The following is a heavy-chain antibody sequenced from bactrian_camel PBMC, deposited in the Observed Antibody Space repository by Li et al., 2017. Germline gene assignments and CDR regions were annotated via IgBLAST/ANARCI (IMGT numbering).Heavy chain of an antibody. CDR1: GYTSKSAF. V-gene: IGHV3S40*01. Sequence: DVQLVESGGGSVQAGGSLRLSCVASGYTSKSAFMGGFRQAPGKDREAVAAIGTDDGRTYYADSAKGRFTVSQDNGKNTVDLQMSSLKPEDTAVYYCAADLRFPCDLISWQMAYHGQGTQVTVS. J-gene: IGHJ4*01. D-gene: IGHD1*01. CDR2: IGTDDGRT.